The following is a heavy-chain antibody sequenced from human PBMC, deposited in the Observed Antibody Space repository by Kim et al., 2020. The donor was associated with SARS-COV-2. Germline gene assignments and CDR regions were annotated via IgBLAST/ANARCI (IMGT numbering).Heavy chain of an antibody. CDR2: ISYDGSNK. D-gene: IGHD1-7*01. CDR3: ARALWNYEIGTTLVELDY. Sequence: GGSLRLSCAASGFTFSSYGMHWVRQAPGKGLEWVAVISYDGSNKYYADSVKGRFTISRDNSKNTLYLQMNSLRAEDTAVYYCARALWNYEIGTTLVELDYWGQGTLVTVSS. J-gene: IGHJ4*02. V-gene: IGHV3-33*05. CDR1: GFTFSSYG.